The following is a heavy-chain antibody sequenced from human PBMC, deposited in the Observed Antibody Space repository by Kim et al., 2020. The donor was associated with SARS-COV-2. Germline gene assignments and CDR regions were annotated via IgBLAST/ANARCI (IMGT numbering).Heavy chain of an antibody. Sequence: ASVKVSCKVSGYTLTELSMHWVRQAPGKGLEWMGGFDPEDGETIYAQKFQGRVTMTEDTSTDTAYMELSSLRSEDTAVYYCATEETMRGSEGYLVRKNMVRGVIGYYYYYGMDVWGQGTTVTVSS. D-gene: IGHD3-10*01. CDR1: GYTLTELS. CDR3: ATEETMRGSEGYLVRKNMVRGVIGYYYYYGMDV. CDR2: FDPEDGET. V-gene: IGHV1-24*01. J-gene: IGHJ6*02.